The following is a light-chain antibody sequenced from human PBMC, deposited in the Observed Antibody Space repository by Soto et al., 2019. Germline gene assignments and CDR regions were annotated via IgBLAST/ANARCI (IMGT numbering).Light chain of an antibody. CDR3: QHYNSDSEA. V-gene: IGKV1-5*03. CDR2: KAS. CDR1: QTISSW. Sequence: DIQMTQSPSTLSGSVGDRVTITCRASQTISSWLAWYQQKPGKAPKLLIYKASTLKSGVPSRFSGSGSGTEFTLTISSLQHDDFATYYCQHYNSDSEAFGQGTKVDIK. J-gene: IGKJ1*01.